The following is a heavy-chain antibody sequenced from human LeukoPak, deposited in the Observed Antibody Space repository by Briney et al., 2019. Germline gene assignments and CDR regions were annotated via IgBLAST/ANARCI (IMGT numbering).Heavy chain of an antibody. CDR1: DFTFSAYT. V-gene: IGHV3-21*06. CDR2: ISSRRTYI. D-gene: IGHD4-17*01. CDR3: ARDSDYGDYFDH. J-gene: IGHJ4*02. Sequence: GGSLRLSCAASDFTFSAYTMNWIRLAPGKGLEWVSSISSRRTYIYYADSVKGRFTISRDNAKNSLNLQMNSLRAEDTALYFCARDSDYGDYFDHWGQGTLVTVSS.